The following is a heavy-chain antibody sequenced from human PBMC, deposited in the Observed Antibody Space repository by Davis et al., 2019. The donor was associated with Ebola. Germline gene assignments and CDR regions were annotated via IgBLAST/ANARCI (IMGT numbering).Heavy chain of an antibody. V-gene: IGHV3-23*01. CDR2: ISGSGGST. J-gene: IGHJ6*02. Sequence: GGSLRLSCAASGFTFSSYSMNWVRQAPGQGLEWVSAISGSGGSTYYADSVKGRFTISRDNSKNTLYLQMNSLRAEDTAVYYCAKDWEDIVVVPAARSYYYYGMDVWGQGTTVTVSS. CDR3: AKDWEDIVVVPAARSYYYYGMDV. CDR1: GFTFSSYS. D-gene: IGHD2-2*01.